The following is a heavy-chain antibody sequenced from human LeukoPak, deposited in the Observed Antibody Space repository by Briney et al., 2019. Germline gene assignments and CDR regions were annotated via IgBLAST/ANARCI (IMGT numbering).Heavy chain of an antibody. D-gene: IGHD3-22*01. Sequence: SQTLSLTCTVSGGSISSGDYYWSWIRQPPGKGLEWIAYMYYSGRTYYNPSLKSRVTMSADTSKNQLSLKLSSVPAADTAVYYCARPYYYDSRIDPWGQGILVTVSS. CDR2: MYYSGRT. CDR3: ARPYYYDSRIDP. CDR1: GGSISSGDYY. J-gene: IGHJ5*02. V-gene: IGHV4-30-4*01.